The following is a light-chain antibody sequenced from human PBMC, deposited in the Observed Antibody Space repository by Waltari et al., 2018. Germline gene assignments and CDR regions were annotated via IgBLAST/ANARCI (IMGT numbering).Light chain of an antibody. CDR2: GNL. J-gene: IGLJ3*02. CDR3: QSYDSSLSGSGV. CDR1: SPNIAAGYA. V-gene: IGLV1-40*01. Sequence: QSVLTQPPSVSGAPGQRVTISCTASSPNIAAGYAVHWYQQLPGTAPKLLIYGNLNRPSGVPDRFSGSKSGTSASLAITGLQAEDEADYYCQSYDSSLSGSGVFGGGTKLTVL.